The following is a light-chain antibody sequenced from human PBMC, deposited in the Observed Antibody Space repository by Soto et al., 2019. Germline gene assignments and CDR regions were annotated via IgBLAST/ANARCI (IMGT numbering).Light chain of an antibody. CDR1: QGITNY. CDR2: DAS. V-gene: IGKV1-5*01. J-gene: IGKJ1*01. CDR3: QHYNSYSEA. Sequence: DIQITQSPSSLSASVGGRVTITCRASQGITNYLAWYQQKPGKAPKLLISDASTLESGVPSRFSGSGSGTEFTLTISSLQPDDFATYYCQHYNSYSEAFGQGTKVDIK.